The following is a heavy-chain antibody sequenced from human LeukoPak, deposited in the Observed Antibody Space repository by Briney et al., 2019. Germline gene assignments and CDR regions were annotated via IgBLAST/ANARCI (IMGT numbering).Heavy chain of an antibody. Sequence: SETLSLTCTVSGGSIRSYYWSWIRQTPGKGLEWIGYIYYSGSTNYKPSLKRRVTISVDTSKNQFSLKLSSVTAADTAVYYCARETSQKGAHYMDVWGKGTTVTISS. CDR2: IYYSGST. CDR3: ARETSQKGAHYMDV. D-gene: IGHD3-16*01. V-gene: IGHV4-59*01. CDR1: GGSIRSYY. J-gene: IGHJ6*03.